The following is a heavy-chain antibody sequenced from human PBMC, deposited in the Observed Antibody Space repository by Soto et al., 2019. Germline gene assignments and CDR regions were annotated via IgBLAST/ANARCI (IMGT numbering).Heavy chain of an antibody. CDR2: ISSSGTPT. V-gene: IGHV3-23*01. Sequence: HPGGSLRLSCAASGFTFSSYSMSWVRQAPGKGLEWVSVISSSGTPTFYADYVKGRFTVSRDNPRNTLYLQMNSLSAEDTALYYCSKPSKTLHLYNPLDIWGQGTMVTVSS. D-gene: IGHD1-20*01. CDR3: SKPSKTLHLYNPLDI. CDR1: GFTFSSYS. J-gene: IGHJ3*02.